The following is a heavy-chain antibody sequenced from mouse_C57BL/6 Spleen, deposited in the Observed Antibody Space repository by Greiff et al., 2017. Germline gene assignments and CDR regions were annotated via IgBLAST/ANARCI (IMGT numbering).Heavy chain of an antibody. CDR3: ARDNYYGSSYYAMDY. V-gene: IGHV5-16*01. D-gene: IGHD1-1*01. CDR2: INYDGSST. J-gene: IGHJ4*01. CDR1: GFTFSDYY. Sequence: EVKLMESEGGLVQPGSSMKLSCTASGFTFSDYYMAWVRQVPEKGLEWVANINYDGSSTYYLDSLKSRFIISRDNAKNILYLQMSSLKSEDTATYYCARDNYYGSSYYAMDYWGQGTSVTVSS.